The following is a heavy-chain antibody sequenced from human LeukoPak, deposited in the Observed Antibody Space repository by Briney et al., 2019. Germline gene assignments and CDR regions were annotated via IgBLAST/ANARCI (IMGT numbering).Heavy chain of an antibody. CDR1: GYTFTSYG. D-gene: IGHD1-26*01. Sequence: ASVKVSCKASGYTFTSYGISWVRQAPGQGLGWIGWISAYNGNTNYAQKLQGRVTMTTDTSTSTAYMELRSLRSDDTAVYYCARVPLVGATPRWVSRFDYWGQGTLVTVSS. V-gene: IGHV1-18*01. J-gene: IGHJ4*02. CDR3: ARVPLVGATPRWVSRFDY. CDR2: ISAYNGNT.